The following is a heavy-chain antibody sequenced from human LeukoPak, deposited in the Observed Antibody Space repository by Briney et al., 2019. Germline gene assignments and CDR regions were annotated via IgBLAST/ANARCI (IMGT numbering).Heavy chain of an antibody. CDR2: IIPIFGTA. Sequence: ASVKVSCKASGGTFISYAISWVRQAPGQGLEWMGGIIPIFGTANYAQKFQGRVTITADESASTAYMELSSLRSEDTAVYYCARGGIICSSTSCYAHYYYYYGMDVWGQGTTDTVSS. CDR1: GGTFISYA. CDR3: ARGGIICSSTSCYAHYYYYYGMDV. V-gene: IGHV1-69*13. D-gene: IGHD2-2*01. J-gene: IGHJ6*02.